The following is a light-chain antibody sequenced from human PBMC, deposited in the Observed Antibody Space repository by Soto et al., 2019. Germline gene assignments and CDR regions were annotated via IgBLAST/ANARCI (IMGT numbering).Light chain of an antibody. J-gene: IGLJ2*01. CDR1: SSNIGAGHV. CDR2: GSS. Sequence: QSVLTQPPSVSGAPGQRVTISCTGSSSNIGAGHVVHWYQQFPGRAPNLLIYGSSNRPSGVPDRFSGSKSGTSASLAITGLQAEDEADYYCQSYDNGLSASVFGGGTKVTFL. V-gene: IGLV1-40*01. CDR3: QSYDNGLSASV.